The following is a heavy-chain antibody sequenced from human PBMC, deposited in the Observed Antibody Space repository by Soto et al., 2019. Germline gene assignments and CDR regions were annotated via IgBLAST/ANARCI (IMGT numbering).Heavy chain of an antibody. V-gene: IGHV3-23*01. Sequence: QLLESGGGLIQPGGSLRLSCEASGFSFRSYALSWVRQAPGKGLEWVSTFSAGGRAYYADSVKGRFTIAKDTSKNTLILQARSLRAEDTAVYYCAKESMPEHYGDTLFDYWGQGTRGTVSS. J-gene: IGHJ4*02. CDR1: GFSFRSYA. CDR3: AKESMPEHYGDTLFDY. CDR2: FSAGGRA. D-gene: IGHD4-17*01.